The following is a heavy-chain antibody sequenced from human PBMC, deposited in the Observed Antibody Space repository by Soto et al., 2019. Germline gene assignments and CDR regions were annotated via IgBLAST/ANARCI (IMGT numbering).Heavy chain of an antibody. Sequence: SETLSLTCTVSGGSISGYYWSWIRQPPGKGQEWIGYMYNTGSTVYNPSFKSRVTISVDTSKNQFSLKLNSVTAADTAVYYFARDLWGYCGTDCYPLDVWGQGTTVTVSS. D-gene: IGHD2-21*02. CDR2: MYNTGST. CDR1: GGSISGYY. J-gene: IGHJ6*02. CDR3: ARDLWGYCGTDCYPLDV. V-gene: IGHV4-59*01.